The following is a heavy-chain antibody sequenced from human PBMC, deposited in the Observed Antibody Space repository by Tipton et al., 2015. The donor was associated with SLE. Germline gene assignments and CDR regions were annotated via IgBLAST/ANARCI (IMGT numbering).Heavy chain of an antibody. CDR1: GESFSGYY. J-gene: IGHJ2*01. CDR2: IHHSGST. D-gene: IGHD3-10*01. V-gene: IGHV4-34*01. Sequence: TLSLTCAVYGESFSGYYRSWIRQPPGKGLQWIGEIHHSGSTNYNPALKSRVTISVDASKKQFSLKLSSVTAADTAVYYCARDTRETGGYFELWGRGTLVTVSS. CDR3: ARDTRETGGYFEL.